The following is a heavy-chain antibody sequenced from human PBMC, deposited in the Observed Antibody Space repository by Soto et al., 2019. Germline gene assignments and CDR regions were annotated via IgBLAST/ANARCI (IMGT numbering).Heavy chain of an antibody. CDR3: ARRVDSSGWYDY. J-gene: IGHJ4*02. CDR1: GGSISSSSYY. CDR2: IYYSGST. D-gene: IGHD6-19*01. V-gene: IGHV4-39*01. Sequence: QLQLQESGPGLVKPSETLSLTCTVSGGSISSSSYYWGWIRQPPGKGLEWIGSIYYSGSTYYNPSLKSRVTISVDTSKNQFALKRSSVTAADTAVYYCARRVDSSGWYDYWGQGTLVTVSS.